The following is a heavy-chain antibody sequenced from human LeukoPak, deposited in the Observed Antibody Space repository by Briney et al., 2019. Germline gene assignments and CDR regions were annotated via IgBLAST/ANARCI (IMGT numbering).Heavy chain of an antibody. D-gene: IGHD2-15*01. CDR2: ISGSGGST. Sequence: GGPRRLSCGASGFTFSSYAMRWVRQAPGKGLEWVSAISGSGGSTYYADSLKGRFTIPRDNSKNTLYLQMDSLRAEDTAVYYCAKDPPGYCSAGSCYYWGQGTLVTVSS. CDR1: GFTFSSYA. J-gene: IGHJ4*02. V-gene: IGHV3-23*01. CDR3: AKDPPGYCSAGSCYY.